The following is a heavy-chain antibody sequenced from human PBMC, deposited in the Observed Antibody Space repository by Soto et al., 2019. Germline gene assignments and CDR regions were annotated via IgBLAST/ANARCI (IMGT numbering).Heavy chain of an antibody. CDR3: AGGGKFCTRVVCSFDGMDV. J-gene: IGHJ6*02. D-gene: IGHD2-8*02. V-gene: IGHV1-18*01. CDR2: ISAYNGNT. CDR1: GYTFTSYG. Sequence: QGQLVQSGAEVKKPGASVKVSCKASGYTFTSYGISWVRQATGHGLEWMGWISAYNGNTNYAQKFQGRVTMTTDTYTSTAYMELRSLKSDDTAVYYCAGGGKFCTRVVCSFDGMDVWGQGTTVTVSS.